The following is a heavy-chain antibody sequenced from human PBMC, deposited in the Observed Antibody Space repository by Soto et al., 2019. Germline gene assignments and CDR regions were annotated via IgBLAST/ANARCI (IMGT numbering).Heavy chain of an antibody. CDR3: ARDTGALTYYYDSSGGNYGMDV. Sequence: EVPLVESGGGLVKPGGSLRLSCAASGFTFSSYSMNWVRQAPGKGLEWVSSISSSSSYIYYADSVKGRLTISRDNAKNSLYLQMNSLRDEDTAVYYCARDTGALTYYYDSSGGNYGMDVWGQGTTVTVSS. CDR2: ISSSSSYI. D-gene: IGHD3-22*01. CDR1: GFTFSSYS. V-gene: IGHV3-21*01. J-gene: IGHJ6*02.